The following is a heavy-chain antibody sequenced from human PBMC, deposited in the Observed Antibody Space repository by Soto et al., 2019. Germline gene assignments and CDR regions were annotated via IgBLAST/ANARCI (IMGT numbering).Heavy chain of an antibody. CDR1: GGSVSSGSYY. V-gene: IGHV4-61*01. J-gene: IGHJ4*02. Sequence: SETLSLTCTVSGGSVSSGSYYWSWIRQPPGKGLEWIGYIYYSGSTNYNPSLKSRVTISVDTSKNQFSLKLSSVTAADTAVYYCARGAIDTFGGVIVTSAIDYWGQGTLVTVSS. D-gene: IGHD3-16*02. CDR2: IYYSGST. CDR3: ARGAIDTFGGVIVTSAIDY.